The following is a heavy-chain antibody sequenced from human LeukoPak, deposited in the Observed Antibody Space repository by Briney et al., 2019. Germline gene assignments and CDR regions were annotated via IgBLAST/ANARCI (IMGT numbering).Heavy chain of an antibody. Sequence: ASVKVSCKASGYTFTSYDINWVRQATGQGLEWMGWMNPNSGNTSYAQKFQGRVTMTRNTSISTAYMELSSLRSEDTAVYYCARSPFTHFDPWGQGTLVTVSS. J-gene: IGHJ5*02. CDR1: GYTFTSYD. CDR2: MNPNSGNT. V-gene: IGHV1-8*01. CDR3: ARSPFTHFDP.